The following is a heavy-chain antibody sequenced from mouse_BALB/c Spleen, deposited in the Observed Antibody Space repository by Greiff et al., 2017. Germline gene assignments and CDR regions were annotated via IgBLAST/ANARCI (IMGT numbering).Heavy chain of an antibody. V-gene: IGHV5-6*01. J-gene: IGHJ4*01. CDR1: GFTFSSYG. CDR3: ARQRWGNYDAMDY. Sequence: EVMLVESGGDLVKPGGSLKLSCAASGFTFSSYGMSWVRQTPDKRLEWVATISSGGSYTYYPDSVKGRFTISRDNAKNTLYLQMSSLKSEDTAMYYCARQRWGNYDAMDYWGQGTSVTVSS. CDR2: ISSGGSYT. D-gene: IGHD2-1*01.